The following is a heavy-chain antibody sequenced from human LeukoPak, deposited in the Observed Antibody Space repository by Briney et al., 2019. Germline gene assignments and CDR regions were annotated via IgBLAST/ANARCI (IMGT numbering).Heavy chain of an antibody. J-gene: IGHJ4*02. CDR1: GYSFTSYD. CDR3: ARVQRVKFPLKYYFDY. CDR2: MNPNSGNT. D-gene: IGHD3-10*01. V-gene: IGHV1-8*01. Sequence: ASVKVSCKASGYSFTSYDINWVRQATGQGLEWMGWMNPNSGNTGYEQKFQGRVTMTRSTPMSTAYMELSSLRSEDTAVYYCARVQRVKFPLKYYFDYWGQGTLVTVSS.